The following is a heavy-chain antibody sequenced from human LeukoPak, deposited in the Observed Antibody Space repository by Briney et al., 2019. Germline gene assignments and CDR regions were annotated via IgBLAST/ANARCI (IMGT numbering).Heavy chain of an antibody. CDR1: GYTFTGYY. D-gene: IGHD6-13*01. V-gene: IGHV1-2*02. J-gene: IGHJ6*03. CDR3: ARDPRRRSKYSSSWFSWYYYYMDV. Sequence: ASVKVSCKASGYTFTGYYMHWVRQAPGQGLEWMGWINPNSGGTNYAQKFRGRVTMTRDASISTAYMELSRLRSDDTAVYYCARDPRRRSKYSSSWFSWYYYYMDVWGKGTTVTVSS. CDR2: INPNSGGT.